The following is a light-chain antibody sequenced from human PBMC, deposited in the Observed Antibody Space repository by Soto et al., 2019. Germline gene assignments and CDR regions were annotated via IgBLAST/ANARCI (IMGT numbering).Light chain of an antibody. CDR1: SSDVDGYNY. V-gene: IGLV2-14*01. Sequence: QSALTQPASVSGSPGQSITISCTGTSSDVDGYNYVSWYQQHPGKAPKLMIFEVSNRPSGVSNRFSGSKSGNTASLTISGLQAEDEADYYCSSYTSSSTLYVFGTGTKVT. CDR3: SSYTSSSTLYV. J-gene: IGLJ1*01. CDR2: EVS.